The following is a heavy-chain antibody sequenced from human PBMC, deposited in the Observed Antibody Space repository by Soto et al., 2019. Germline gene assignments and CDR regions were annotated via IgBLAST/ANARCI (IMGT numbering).Heavy chain of an antibody. D-gene: IGHD2-2*01. CDR2: IKSKTDGGTT. CDR1: GFTFSNAW. V-gene: IGHV3-15*01. J-gene: IGHJ4*02. CDR3: TTDRLYFRSTSCYHDY. Sequence: EVQLVESGGGLVKPGGSLRLSCAASGFTFSNAWMSWVRQAPGKGLEWVGRIKSKTDGGTTDYAAPVQGRFTISRDDSKNTLYLQMNRLKTEATAVYYCTTDRLYFRSTSCYHDYWGQGTLVTVSS.